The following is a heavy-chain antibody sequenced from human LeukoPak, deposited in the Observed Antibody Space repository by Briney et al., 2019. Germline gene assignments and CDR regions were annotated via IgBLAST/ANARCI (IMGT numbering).Heavy chain of an antibody. CDR3: ARGRVSSGWYLRHYYYYMDV. J-gene: IGHJ6*03. CDR2: IFYSGST. V-gene: IGHV4-39*07. Sequence: SETLSLTCTVSGGSISTSNYYWGWIRQPPGKGLEWIGNIFYSGSTYYSPSLKSRVTISLDTSRNQFSLKLNSVTAADTAVYYYARGRVSSGWYLRHYYYYMDVWGQGTLVTVSS. CDR1: GGSISTSNYY. D-gene: IGHD6-19*01.